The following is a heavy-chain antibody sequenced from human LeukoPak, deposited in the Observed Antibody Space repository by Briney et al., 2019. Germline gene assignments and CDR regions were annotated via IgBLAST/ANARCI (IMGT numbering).Heavy chain of an antibody. CDR1: GFTFSSYA. CDR2: ISSNGGST. Sequence: GGSLRLSCAASGFTFSSYAMHWVRQAPGKGLEYVSAISSNGGSTYYANSVEGRFTISRDNSKNTLYLQMGSLRAEDMAVYYCARGIGGVVVAESFSSIYGMDVWGQGTTVTVSS. V-gene: IGHV3-64*01. J-gene: IGHJ6*02. D-gene: IGHD2-15*01. CDR3: ARGIGGVVVAESFSSIYGMDV.